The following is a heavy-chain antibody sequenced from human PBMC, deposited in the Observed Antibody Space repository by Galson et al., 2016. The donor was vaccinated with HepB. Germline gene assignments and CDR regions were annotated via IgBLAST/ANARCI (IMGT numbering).Heavy chain of an antibody. V-gene: IGHV1-58*01. Sequence: SVKVSCKASGFTFTSSAVQWVRQARGQGLEWIGWIVVGIGNTNYAQKFQERVTITRDISTSKAYMELSSLRSDDTAVYYWSRAEECNSVVYYTDGLDILGSNQHDIHTAGVRHGRKRESRASYYWVAAGVGDSSGYSKDDFDLWGQGNMVTVSS. D-gene: IGHD2/OR15-2a*01. CDR2: IVVGIGNT. J-gene: IGHJ3*01. CDR3: SRAEECNSVVYYTDGLDILGSNQHDIHTAGVRHGRKRESRASYYWVAAGVGDSSGYSKDDFDL. CDR1: GFTFTSSA.